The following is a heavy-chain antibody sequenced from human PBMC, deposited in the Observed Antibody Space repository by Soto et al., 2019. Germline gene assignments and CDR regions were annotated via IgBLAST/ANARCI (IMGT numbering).Heavy chain of an antibody. CDR2: ISSNGANT. V-gene: IGHV3-23*01. Sequence: GGSLRLSCAASGFTFDIPYSHAMRCVRQSPGKGPEWVSTISSNGANTHYAESVRGRFTISKDASRNTVHLHMNSLRADDTATYFCVSWVSAHFDYWGHGTPVTVSS. D-gene: IGHD2-8*01. CDR3: VSWVSAHFDY. J-gene: IGHJ1*01. CDR1: GFTFDIPYSHA.